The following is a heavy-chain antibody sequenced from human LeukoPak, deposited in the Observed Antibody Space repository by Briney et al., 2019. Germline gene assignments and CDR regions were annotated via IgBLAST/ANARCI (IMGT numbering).Heavy chain of an antibody. CDR2: IYTSGST. CDR3: AREGLGVRGVIIGYFYYYMDV. CDR1: GGSISSGSYY. D-gene: IGHD3-10*01. V-gene: IGHV4-61*02. J-gene: IGHJ6*03. Sequence: SETLSLTCTVSGGSISSGSYYWSWIRQPAGKGLEWIGRIYTSGSTNYNPSLKSRVTISVDTSKNQFSLKLSSVTAADTAVYYCAREGLGVRGVIIGYFYYYMDVWGKGTTVTVSS.